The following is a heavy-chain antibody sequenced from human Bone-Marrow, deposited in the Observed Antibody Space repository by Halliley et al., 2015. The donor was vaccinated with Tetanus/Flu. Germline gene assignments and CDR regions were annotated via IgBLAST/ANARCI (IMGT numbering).Heavy chain of an antibody. CDR3: ARDIRGYGAPGTQVVYGMDV. CDR2: IYYSGST. J-gene: IGHJ6*02. V-gene: IGHV4-31*03. Sequence: TLSLTCTVSGGSITSAGYYWSWIRQHPGKGLEWIGYIYYSGSTYYNPSLQRRITISQDKSKNQFSLNLSSVTAADTAVYYCARDIRGYGAPGTQVVYGMDVWGHGTRVTVSS. D-gene: IGHD5-12*01. CDR1: GGSITSAGYY.